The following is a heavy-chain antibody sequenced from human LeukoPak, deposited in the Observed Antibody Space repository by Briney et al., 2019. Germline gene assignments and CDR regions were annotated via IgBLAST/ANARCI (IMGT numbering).Heavy chain of an antibody. CDR1: GFTFSSYG. V-gene: IGHV3-30*18. Sequence: GGSLRLSCATSGFTFSSYGMHWARQAPGKGLEWVAVTSFDGSYQYYADSVKGRFTISRDNSKNTMYLQMNSLRADDTAVYYCAKARSTYCSGGGCYSCGLDSWGQGTLVTVSS. CDR3: AKARSTYCSGGGCYSCGLDS. D-gene: IGHD2-15*01. CDR2: TSFDGSYQ. J-gene: IGHJ4*02.